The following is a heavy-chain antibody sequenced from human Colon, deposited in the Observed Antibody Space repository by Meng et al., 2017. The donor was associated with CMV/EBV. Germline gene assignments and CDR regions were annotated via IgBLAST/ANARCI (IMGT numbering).Heavy chain of an antibody. CDR3: ARDEGTTAGFYNAMAV. V-gene: IGHV4-59*01. Sequence: SETLSLTCTVSGGSISSYYWSWIRQPPGKGLEWIGYMYYSGSTNYNPSLKSRVTISVDTSKNQFSLKLSSVTAADTAVYYCARDEGTTAGFYNAMAVWGQGTTVTVSS. D-gene: IGHD1-14*01. J-gene: IGHJ6*02. CDR2: MYYSGST. CDR1: GGSISSYY.